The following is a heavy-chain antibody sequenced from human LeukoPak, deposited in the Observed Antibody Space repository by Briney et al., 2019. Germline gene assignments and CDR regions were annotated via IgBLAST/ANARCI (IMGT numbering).Heavy chain of an antibody. CDR1: GFTFSSYV. J-gene: IGHJ4*02. CDR3: ARRRPGSPWCVDY. CDR2: ISDSGGST. Sequence: PGGSLRLSCAASGFTFSSYVMSWVRQTPEKGLEWVSSISDSGGSTYYVDSVKGRFTISRDNSQNTLYLQMNSLRAEDTAVYYCARRRPGSPWCVDYWGQGTLGTVSS. D-gene: IGHD4/OR15-4a*01. V-gene: IGHV3-23*01.